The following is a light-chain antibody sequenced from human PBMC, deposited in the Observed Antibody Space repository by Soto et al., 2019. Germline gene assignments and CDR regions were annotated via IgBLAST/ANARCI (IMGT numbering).Light chain of an antibody. J-gene: IGKJ4*01. V-gene: IGKV3-20*01. Sequence: EILLTQSPGTVSLSPGERATLSCRASQSVSSSYLAWYQQRTGQAPRLLIYGASNRDTDIPDRFSGSGSRSDFTPTISRLEPEDFEVYYCQQYGSSQLTFGGGTKVDIK. CDR3: QQYGSSQLT. CDR2: GAS. CDR1: QSVSSSY.